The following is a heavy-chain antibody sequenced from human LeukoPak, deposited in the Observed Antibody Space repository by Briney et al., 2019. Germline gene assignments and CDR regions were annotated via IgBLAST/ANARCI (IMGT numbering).Heavy chain of an antibody. CDR2: ISAYNGNT. D-gene: IGHD5-18*01. V-gene: IGHV1-18*01. CDR1: GXXFTXYG. Sequence: SXXASGXXFTXYGXSWVRQAPGQGLEWMXXISAYNGNTNYAQKLQGGVTMTRDTSISTAYMELSRLRSDDTAVYYCARGAPWYSYGPNWFDPWGQGTLVTVSS. J-gene: IGHJ5*02. CDR3: ARGAPWYSYGPNWFDP.